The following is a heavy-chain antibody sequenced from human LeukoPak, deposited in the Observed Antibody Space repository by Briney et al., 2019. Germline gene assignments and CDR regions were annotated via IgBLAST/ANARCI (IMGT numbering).Heavy chain of an antibody. D-gene: IGHD3-9*01. CDR3: AKDLTGFDWFDGFDY. V-gene: IGHV3-23*01. CDR2: ISRSGEST. J-gene: IGHJ4*02. Sequence: GGSLRLSCAASGFTFSGFAMSWIRQAPGKGLEWVSSISRSGESTFYADSVKGRFTISRDNSKNTLYLQMNSLRAEDTAVYYCAKDLTGFDWFDGFDYWGQGTLVTVSS. CDR1: GFTFSGFA.